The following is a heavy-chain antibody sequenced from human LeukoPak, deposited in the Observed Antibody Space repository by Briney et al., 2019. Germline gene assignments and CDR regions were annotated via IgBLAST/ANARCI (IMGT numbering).Heavy chain of an antibody. CDR3: VRDLGGRSGH. D-gene: IGHD1-26*01. J-gene: IGHJ4*02. CDR1: GFTFSSNW. CDR2: INEDGSTT. Sequence: GGSLRLSCAASGFTFSSNWMHWVRQAPGKGLVWVSRINEDGSTTNYADSVKGRSTIFRDNAKNTLYLQMNSLGAEDTAVYYCVRDLGGRSGHWGQGTLVTVSS. V-gene: IGHV3-74*01.